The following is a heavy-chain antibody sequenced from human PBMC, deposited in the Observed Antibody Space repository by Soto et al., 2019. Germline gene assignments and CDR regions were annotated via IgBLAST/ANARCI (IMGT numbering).Heavy chain of an antibody. CDR3: ARDFSLEVSRGYSDYYYYGMDA. CDR1: GYTFTSYA. Sequence: ASVQVSCKSSGYTFTSYAVHWVCQAPGQRLEWMAWINAGNGNTKYSQKFQGRVTITRDTSASTAYLELSSLRSEDTAVYFCARDFSLEVSRGYSDYYYYGMDAWGQGTTVAVSS. CDR2: INAGNGNT. J-gene: IGHJ6*02. D-gene: IGHD3-22*01. V-gene: IGHV1-3*01.